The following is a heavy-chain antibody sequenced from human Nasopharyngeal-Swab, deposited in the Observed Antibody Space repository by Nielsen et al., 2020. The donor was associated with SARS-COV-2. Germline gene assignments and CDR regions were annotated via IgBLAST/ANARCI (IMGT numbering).Heavy chain of an antibody. CDR2: ISLASGGT. V-gene: IGHV1-2*06. CDR3: ARSCGTAGCPFDP. D-gene: IGHD2-15*01. Sequence: ASVKVSCKSSGYTFTDYYIHWVRQAPGQGFEWMGRISLASGGTNYAQTFQGRVTVTRDTSTSTAYMELTSLRSDDTATYYCARSCGTAGCPFDPWGQGTLVTVSS. J-gene: IGHJ5*02. CDR1: GYTFTDYY.